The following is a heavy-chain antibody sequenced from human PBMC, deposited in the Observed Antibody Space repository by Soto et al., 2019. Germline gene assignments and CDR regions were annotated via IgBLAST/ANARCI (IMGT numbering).Heavy chain of an antibody. CDR1: GGTFSSYT. J-gene: IGHJ6*03. Sequence: QVQLVQSGAEVKKPGSSVKVSCKASGGTFSSYTISWVRQAPGQGLEWMGRIIPILGIANYAQKFQGRVTITADKSTSTVYMELSSLRSEDTAVYYCAREYSSSSYYYYYMDVWGKGTTVTASS. D-gene: IGHD6-6*01. CDR2: IIPILGIA. V-gene: IGHV1-69*08. CDR3: AREYSSSSYYYYYMDV.